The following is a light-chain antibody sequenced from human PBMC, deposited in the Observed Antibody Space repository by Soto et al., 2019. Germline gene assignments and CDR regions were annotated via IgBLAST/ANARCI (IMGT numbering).Light chain of an antibody. Sequence: QSALTQPASVSGSPGQSITISCTGTSSDVGGYNYVSWYQQHPGKAPKLMIYDDSNRPSGDSNRFSGSKSGNTASLTISGLQAEDEADYYCSSYTSSSTVVFGGGTKLTVL. CDR3: SSYTSSSTVV. V-gene: IGLV2-14*01. CDR1: SSDVGGYNY. J-gene: IGLJ2*01. CDR2: DDS.